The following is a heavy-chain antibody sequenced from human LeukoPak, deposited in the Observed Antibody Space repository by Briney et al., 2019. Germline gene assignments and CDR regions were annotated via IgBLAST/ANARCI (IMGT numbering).Heavy chain of an antibody. D-gene: IGHD2-15*01. Sequence: SETLSLTCTVSGASVSSYYWSWIRQPPGKGLEWIGYIYYSGSTNYNPSLKSRVTISVDTSKNQFSLKLSSVTAADTAVYYCARGYCSGGSCFDYWGQGTLVTVSS. CDR3: ARGYCSGGSCFDY. CDR1: GASVSSYY. CDR2: IYYSGST. V-gene: IGHV4-59*02. J-gene: IGHJ4*02.